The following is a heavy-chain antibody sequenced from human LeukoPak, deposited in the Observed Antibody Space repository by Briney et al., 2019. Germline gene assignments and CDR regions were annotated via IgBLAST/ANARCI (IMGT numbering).Heavy chain of an antibody. Sequence: PSETLSLTCAVYGGSFSDYYWSWIRQPPGKGLEWIGEINHSRSTNYNPSLKSRVTISVDTSKNQFSLKLSSVTAADTAVYYCARGQGVHNKDIVVVVAATKNIDNWFDPWGQGTLVTVSS. CDR2: INHSRST. CDR1: GGSFSDYY. V-gene: IGHV4-34*01. J-gene: IGHJ5*02. CDR3: ARGQGVHNKDIVVVVAATKNIDNWFDP. D-gene: IGHD2-15*01.